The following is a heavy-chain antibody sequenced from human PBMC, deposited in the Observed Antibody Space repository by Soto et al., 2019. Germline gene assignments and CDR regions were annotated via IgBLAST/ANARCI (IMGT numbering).Heavy chain of an antibody. V-gene: IGHV3-23*01. CDR1: GFTFSSYA. D-gene: IGHD3-22*01. Sequence: GGSLRLSCAASGFTFSSYAMSWVRQAPGKGLEWVSAISGSGGSTYYADSVKGRFTISRDNSKNTLYLQMNSLRAEDTAVYYCAKVRGSSDYFGAAFDIWGQGTMVTVSS. CDR3: AKVRGSSDYFGAAFDI. J-gene: IGHJ3*02. CDR2: ISGSGGST.